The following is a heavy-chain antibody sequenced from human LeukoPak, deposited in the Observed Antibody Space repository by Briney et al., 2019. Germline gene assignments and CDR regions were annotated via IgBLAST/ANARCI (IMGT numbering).Heavy chain of an antibody. Sequence: SETLSLTCTVSGGSISSYYWSWIRQPPGKGLEWIGYIYYSGSTNYNPSLKSRVTISVDTSKNQFSLKLSSVTAADTAVYYCARAPFRGVINWFDPWGQGTLVTVSS. V-gene: IGHV4-59*01. J-gene: IGHJ5*02. CDR1: GGSISSYY. CDR2: IYYSGST. D-gene: IGHD3-10*01. CDR3: ARAPFRGVINWFDP.